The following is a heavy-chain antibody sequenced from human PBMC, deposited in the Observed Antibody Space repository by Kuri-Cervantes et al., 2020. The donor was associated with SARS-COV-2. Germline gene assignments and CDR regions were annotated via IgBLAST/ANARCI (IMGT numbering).Heavy chain of an antibody. CDR1: GGSISSGDY. V-gene: IGHV4-38-2*02. CDR2: IYHSGST. J-gene: IGHJ4*02. CDR3: AREGLWFGGRSFDY. Sequence: SETLSLTCTVSGGSISSGDYWGWIRQPPGKGLEWIGSIYHSGSTYYNPSLKSRVTISVDTSKNQFFLKLSSVTTADTAVYYCAREGLWFGGRSFDYWGQGTLVTVSS. D-gene: IGHD3-10*01.